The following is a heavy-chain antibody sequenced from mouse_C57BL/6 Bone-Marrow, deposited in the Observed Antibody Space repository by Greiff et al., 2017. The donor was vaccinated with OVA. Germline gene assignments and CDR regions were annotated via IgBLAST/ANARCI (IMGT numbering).Heavy chain of an antibody. J-gene: IGHJ3*01. CDR2: IYPGSGNT. CDR3: ASGDSSGSWFAY. D-gene: IGHD3-2*02. V-gene: IGHV1-76*01. CDR1: GYTFTDYY. Sequence: QVQLQQSGAELVRPGASVKLSCKASGYTFTDYYINWVKQRPGQGLEWIARIYPGSGNTYYNEKFKGKATLTAEKSSSTAYMQLSSLTSEDSAVDFCASGDSSGSWFAYWGQGTLVTVSA.